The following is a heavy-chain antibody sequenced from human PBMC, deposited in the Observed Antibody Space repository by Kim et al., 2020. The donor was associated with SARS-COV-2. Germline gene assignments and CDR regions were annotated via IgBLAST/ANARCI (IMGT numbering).Heavy chain of an antibody. CDR2: T. J-gene: IGHJ4*02. CDR3: AREGGSLKHFDY. Sequence: TRYAQQLWGRVTVTRDTSKSTLYMELTSLRSEDTAVYYCAREGGSLKHFDYWGQGTLVTVSS. D-gene: IGHD3-16*02. V-gene: IGHV1-46*04.